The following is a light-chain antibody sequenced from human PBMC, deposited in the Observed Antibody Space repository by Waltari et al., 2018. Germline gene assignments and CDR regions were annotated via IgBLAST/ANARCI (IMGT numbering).Light chain of an antibody. CDR1: NNDIGTYNL. CDR2: AAT. CDR3: LSYAGRTAVV. V-gene: IGLV2-23*01. J-gene: IGLJ2*01. Sequence: QSPLSQPASVSASPGQSITVSSPGTNNDIGTYNLIPWYQHYPGKAPKLIIYAATKRPSGISDRFSGSKSGNTASLTISRLQVEDEGDYYCLSYAGRTAVVFGGGTKLTVL.